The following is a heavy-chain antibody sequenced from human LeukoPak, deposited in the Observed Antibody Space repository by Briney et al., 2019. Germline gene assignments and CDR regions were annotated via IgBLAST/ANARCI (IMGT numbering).Heavy chain of an antibody. CDR1: GFTFSYCW. V-gene: IGHV3-7*01. CDR3: ARDRAFGGVTDDFDY. Sequence: GGSLRLSCAASGFTFSYCWMSWVRQAPGKGLEWVANIKQDGSEKNYVDSVKGRFTISRDNAKNSLYQQMNSLRAEDTAVYYCARDRAFGGVTDDFDYWGQGTLVAVSS. D-gene: IGHD3-16*01. J-gene: IGHJ4*02. CDR2: IKQDGSEK.